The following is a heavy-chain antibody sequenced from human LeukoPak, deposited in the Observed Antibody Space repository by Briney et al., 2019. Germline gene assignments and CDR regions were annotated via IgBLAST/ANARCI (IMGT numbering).Heavy chain of an antibody. V-gene: IGHV4-39*07. CDR3: ARGPRIAAAGTGRYFDL. D-gene: IGHD6-13*01. CDR1: GGSISSRSYY. CDR2: IYDSGST. J-gene: IGHJ2*01. Sequence: MTSETLSLTCTVSGGSISSRSYYWGWVRQPPGKGLEWIGSIYDSGSTYYNPSLKSRVTISVDTSKNQFSLKLSSVTAADTAVYYCARGPRIAAAGTGRYFDLWGRGTLVTVSS.